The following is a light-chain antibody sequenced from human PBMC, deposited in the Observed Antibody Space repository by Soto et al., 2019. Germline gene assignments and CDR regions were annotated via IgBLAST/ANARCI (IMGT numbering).Light chain of an antibody. J-gene: IGLJ2*01. CDR1: SSDVGGYNY. V-gene: IGLV2-14*01. Sequence: QSVLTQPASVSGSPGQSITISCTGTSSDVGGYNYVSCYQQHPGKAPKLMIYEVSNRPSGVSNRFSGSKSGNTASLTISGLQAEDEADYYCSSYTSSSPVVFGGGTKLTVL. CDR3: SSYTSSSPVV. CDR2: EVS.